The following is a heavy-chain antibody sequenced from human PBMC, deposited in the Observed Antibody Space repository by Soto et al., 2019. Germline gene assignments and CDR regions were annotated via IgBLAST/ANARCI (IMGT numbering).Heavy chain of an antibody. J-gene: IGHJ4*02. V-gene: IGHV3-23*01. CDR2: FSGSGGST. D-gene: IGHD1-1*01. CDR3: ARSGDNYNRLDY. Sequence: GGSLRLSCAASGFTFSSYAMSWVRQAPGKGLEWVSAFSGSGGSTYYADSVKGRFTISRDNSKNLLYLQMNSLRAEDTAVYYCARSGDNYNRLDYWGQGTPVTVSS. CDR1: GFTFSSYA.